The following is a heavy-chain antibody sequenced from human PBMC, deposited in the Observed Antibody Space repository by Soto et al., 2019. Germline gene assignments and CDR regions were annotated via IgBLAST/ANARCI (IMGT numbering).Heavy chain of an antibody. Sequence: QVQLQESDPGLVKPSQTLSLTCTVSGGSISSGDYYWSWIRQPPGKGLEWIGYIYYSGSTYYNPSLKSRVTKSVDPSKNQFSLKLSSVTAADTAVYYCARGITVTDFDYWGQGTLVNVSS. CDR3: ARGITVTDFDY. D-gene: IGHD4-17*01. CDR2: IYYSGST. J-gene: IGHJ4*02. CDR1: GGSISSGDYY. V-gene: IGHV4-30-4*01.